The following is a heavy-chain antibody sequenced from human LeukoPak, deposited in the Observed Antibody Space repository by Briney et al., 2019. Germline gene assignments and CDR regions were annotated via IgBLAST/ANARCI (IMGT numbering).Heavy chain of an antibody. Sequence: GESLKISCKASGYSFSTNWIGWVRQMPGKGLEWMGIIYPGDSDTRYSPSFQGQVTISADRSISTAYLQWSSLKASDTAMYYCAKTGIAVAGSLDYFDSWGQGTLVTVSS. CDR3: AKTGIAVAGSLDYFDS. V-gene: IGHV5-51*01. J-gene: IGHJ4*02. CDR2: IYPGDSDT. CDR1: GYSFSTNW. D-gene: IGHD6-19*01.